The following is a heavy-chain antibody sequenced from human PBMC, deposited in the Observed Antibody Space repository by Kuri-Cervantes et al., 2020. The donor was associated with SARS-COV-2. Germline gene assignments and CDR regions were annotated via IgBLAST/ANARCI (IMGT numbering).Heavy chain of an antibody. CDR1: GYTLTELS. V-gene: IGHV1-24*01. Sequence: ASVKVSCKVSGYTLTELSMHWVRQAPGKGLEWMGGFDPEDGETIYAQKFQGRVTMTEDTSSDTAYMELRSLRSDDTAVYYCARDIRQWQKSSGYWGQGTLVTVSS. J-gene: IGHJ4*02. CDR3: ARDIRQWQKSSGY. D-gene: IGHD6-19*01. CDR2: FDPEDGET.